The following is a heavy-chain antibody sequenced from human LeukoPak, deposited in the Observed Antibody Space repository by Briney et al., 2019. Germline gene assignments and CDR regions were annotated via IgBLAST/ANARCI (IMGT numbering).Heavy chain of an antibody. CDR3: ARTSASYYYYMDV. V-gene: IGHV1-2*02. Sequence: ASVKVSCKAFGHTFTGYYLHWVRQAPGQGLEWMGWIDPNSGGTNYAQTFQGRVTISVDTSKNQFSLKLSSVTAADTAVYYCARTSASYYYYMDVWGKGTTVTISS. CDR2: IDPNSGGT. D-gene: IGHD3-3*01. CDR1: GHTFTGYY. J-gene: IGHJ6*03.